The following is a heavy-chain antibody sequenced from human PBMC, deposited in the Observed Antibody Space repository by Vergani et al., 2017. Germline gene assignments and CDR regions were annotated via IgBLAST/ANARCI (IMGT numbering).Heavy chain of an antibody. J-gene: IGHJ6*02. CDR2: IRYDGSSE. Sequence: QVQILQSGGGVVQPGGSLRLSCTLSGFTLNTYGIHWVRQAPGKGLEWVSFIRYDGSSEYYGDSVKGRFTISREKSQNTVNLQMNSLRTEDTAVYFCANSVIAGNVGVAYFGMDVWGRGTTVTVSS. V-gene: IGHV3-30*02. CDR1: GFTLNTYG. D-gene: IGHD2/OR15-2a*01. CDR3: ANSVIAGNVGVAYFGMDV.